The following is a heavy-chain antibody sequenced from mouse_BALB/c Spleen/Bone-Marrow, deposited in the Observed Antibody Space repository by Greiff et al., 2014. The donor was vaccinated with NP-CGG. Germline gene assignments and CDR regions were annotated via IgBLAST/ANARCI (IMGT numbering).Heavy chain of an antibody. J-gene: IGHJ4*01. D-gene: IGHD3-3*01. V-gene: IGHV1-15*01. CDR1: GYTFTDYE. CDR3: TRGWDAMDY. Sequence: VQLQQSGAELVRPGASVKLSCKALGYTFTDYEIHWVKQTPEHGPEWIGAIHPGSGGTAYNQKFKGKTTVTVDKSSNTAHMELSSLKSEDSAVYYCTRGWDAMDYWGPGTSVTVSS. CDR2: IHPGSGGT.